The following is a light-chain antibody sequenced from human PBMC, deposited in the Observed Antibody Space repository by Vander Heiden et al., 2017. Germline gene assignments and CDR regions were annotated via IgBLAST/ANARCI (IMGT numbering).Light chain of an antibody. CDR3: MQGSHWPLT. V-gene: IGKV2-30*01. J-gene: IGKJ4*01. Sequence: DVVMTQSPLSLPVTLGQAAAISCRSSQSLVNSDGNTYLSWFQQRPGQSPRRLIYRVSNRDSGVPDRISGSGSGTDFTLKISRVEAEDVGVYFCMQGSHWPLTFGEGTRVEIK. CDR2: RVS. CDR1: QSLVNSDGNTY.